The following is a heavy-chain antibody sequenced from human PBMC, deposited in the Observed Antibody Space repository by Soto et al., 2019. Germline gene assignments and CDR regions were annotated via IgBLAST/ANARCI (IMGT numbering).Heavy chain of an antibody. CDR1: GYSFTSYS. V-gene: IGHV5-51*01. CDR2: IYPGDSDT. Sequence: PGESLKSSCKGSGYSFTSYSIGWVRQMPGKGLEWMGIIYPGDSDTRYSPSFQGQVTISADKSISTAYLQWSSLKASDTAMYYCARRRRDRGSRRYYTTPFDYWCQGPLLTVS. D-gene: IGHD3-10*01. J-gene: IGHJ4*02. CDR3: ARRRRDRGSRRYYTTPFDY.